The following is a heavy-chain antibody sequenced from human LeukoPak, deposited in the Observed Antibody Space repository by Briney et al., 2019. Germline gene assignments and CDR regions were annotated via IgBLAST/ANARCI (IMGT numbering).Heavy chain of an antibody. Sequence: GGSLRLSCVASGFTFTKCAMSWIRQAPGKGLEWVAIITATGDTAYYAASVKGRFTISRDNSRNTVYMQMDSLRAEDTAIYYCAGDRNSDWYSPLDYWGQGSQVTVSP. CDR2: ITATGDTA. CDR1: GFTFTKCA. V-gene: IGHV3-23*01. D-gene: IGHD6-19*01. CDR3: AGDRNSDWYSPLDY. J-gene: IGHJ4*02.